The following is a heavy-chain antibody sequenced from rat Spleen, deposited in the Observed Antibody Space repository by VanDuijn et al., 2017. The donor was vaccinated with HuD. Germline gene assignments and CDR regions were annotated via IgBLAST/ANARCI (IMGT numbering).Heavy chain of an antibody. V-gene: IGHV2-16*01. CDR2: IWSGGST. D-gene: IGHD1-9*01. CDR1: GFSLTSYG. Sequence: QVQLKESGPGLVQPSQTLSLTCTVSGFSLTSYGVSWVRQPPGKGLEWIGAIWSGGSTDYNSAIKSRLSISRDTSKSQVFLKMNSLQTEDTAMYFCARRGTMCITTPFDYWGQGVMVTVSS. CDR3: ARRGTMCITTPFDY. J-gene: IGHJ2*01.